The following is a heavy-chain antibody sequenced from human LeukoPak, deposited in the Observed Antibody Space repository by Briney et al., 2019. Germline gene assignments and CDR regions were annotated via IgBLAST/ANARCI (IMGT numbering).Heavy chain of an antibody. CDR2: IYPGDSDT. D-gene: IGHD3-22*01. J-gene: IGHJ4*02. V-gene: IGHV5-51*01. Sequence: GESLKISCKGSGYSFTSYWIGWVRQMPGKGLEWMGIIYPGDSDTRYSPSFQGQVTISADKSISTAYLQWSSLKASDTAMYYCARHFHEGSPDSTGYYGIDNWGQGTLVTVSS. CDR3: ARHFHEGSPDSTGYYGIDN. CDR1: GYSFTSYW.